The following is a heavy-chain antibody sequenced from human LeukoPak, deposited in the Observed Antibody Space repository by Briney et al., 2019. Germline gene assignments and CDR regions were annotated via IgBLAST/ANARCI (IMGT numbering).Heavy chain of an antibody. Sequence: PGGSLRLSCAASGFTFSNNWMSWVRQAPGKGLEWVANIKQDGSEKYYVDSVKGRFTISRDNAKNSLYLQMNSLRAEDTAVYYCARDLEICSSTSCYTHYEYFQHWGQGTLVTVSS. CDR2: IKQDGSEK. V-gene: IGHV3-7*01. CDR3: ARDLEICSSTSCYTHYEYFQH. D-gene: IGHD2-2*01. CDR1: GFTFSNNW. J-gene: IGHJ1*01.